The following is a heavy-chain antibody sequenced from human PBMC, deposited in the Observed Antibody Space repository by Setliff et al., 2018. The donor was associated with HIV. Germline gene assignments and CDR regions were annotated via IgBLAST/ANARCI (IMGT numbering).Heavy chain of an antibody. V-gene: IGHV4-61*02. CDR1: GGSITSGSYF. CDR3: ARDKGYYYMDV. CDR2: IYTSGST. J-gene: IGHJ6*03. Sequence: TLSLTCTVSGGSITSGSYFWSWIRQPAGKGLEWIGRIYTSGSTYYNPSLRSRVTISVDTSKNQFSLRLSSVTAADTAVYYCARDKGYYYMDVWGKGITVTVSS.